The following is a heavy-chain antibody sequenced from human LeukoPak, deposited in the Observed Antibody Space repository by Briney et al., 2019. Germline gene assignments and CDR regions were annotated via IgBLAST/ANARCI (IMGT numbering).Heavy chain of an antibody. Sequence: GGSLRLSCAASGFTFSSYEMNWVRQVPGKGLEWVSYISFSSSNKYYADSVKGRFTISRDNAKNSLSLQMNSLRDEDTAVYYCARDPGTVSMVRGVNDHWGQGTLVTVSS. CDR2: ISFSSSNK. D-gene: IGHD3-10*01. J-gene: IGHJ5*02. V-gene: IGHV3-48*02. CDR3: ARDPGTVSMVRGVNDH. CDR1: GFTFSSYE.